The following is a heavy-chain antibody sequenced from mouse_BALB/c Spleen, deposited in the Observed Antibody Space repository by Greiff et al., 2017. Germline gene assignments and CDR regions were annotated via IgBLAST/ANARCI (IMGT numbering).Heavy chain of an antibody. Sequence: EVQGVESGGGLVKPGGSLKLSCAASGFAFSSYDMSWVRQTPEKRLEWVAYISSGGGSTYYPDTVKGRFTISRDNAKNTLYLQMSSLKSEDTAMYYCARQGTTSDYFDYWGQGTTLTVSS. CDR2: ISSGGGST. J-gene: IGHJ2*01. CDR1: GFAFSSYD. CDR3: ARQGTTSDYFDY. V-gene: IGHV5-12-1*01.